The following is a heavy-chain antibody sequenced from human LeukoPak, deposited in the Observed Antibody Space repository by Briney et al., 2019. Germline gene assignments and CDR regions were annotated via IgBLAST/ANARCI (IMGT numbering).Heavy chain of an antibody. V-gene: IGHV3-7*01. Sequence: ETLSLTCAVSGGSISSSNWWSWVRQPPGKGLEWVANIKQDESDKYYVDSVKGRFTISRDNAKNSLYLQMNSLRPEDTAVYYCAREGLSYYDILTGYYSLDYWGQGTLVTVSS. CDR2: IKQDESDK. CDR1: GGSISSSNW. J-gene: IGHJ4*02. D-gene: IGHD3-9*01. CDR3: AREGLSYYDILTGYYSLDY.